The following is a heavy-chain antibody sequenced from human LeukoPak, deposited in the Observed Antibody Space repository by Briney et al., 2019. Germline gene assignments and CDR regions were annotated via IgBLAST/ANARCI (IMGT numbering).Heavy chain of an antibody. CDR3: ARSYYQDSSGLTGDY. CDR1: GGSISSNSYY. CDR2: IYYSGST. V-gene: IGHV4-39*01. Sequence: PSETLSLTCTVSGGSISSNSYYWGWIRQPPGKGLEWIGSIYYSGSTYYNPSLKSRVTISVDTSKNHFSQKLSSVTAADTAVYYCARSYYQDSSGLTGDYWGQGTLVTVSS. J-gene: IGHJ4*02. D-gene: IGHD3-22*01.